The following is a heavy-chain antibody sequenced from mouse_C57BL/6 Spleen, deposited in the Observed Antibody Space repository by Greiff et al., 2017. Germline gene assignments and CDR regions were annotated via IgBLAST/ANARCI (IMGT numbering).Heavy chain of an antibody. Sequence: EVQGVESGGGLVKPGGSLKLSCAASGFTFSDYGMHWVRQAPEQGLEWVAYISSGSSTIYYADTVKGRFTIARDNAKNTLFLQMTSLRSEDTAMYYCARRDDGYCDAMDYWGQGASVTVSS. J-gene: IGHJ4*01. V-gene: IGHV5-17*01. CDR1: GFTFSDYG. CDR3: ARRDDGYCDAMDY. D-gene: IGHD2-3*01. CDR2: ISSGSSTI.